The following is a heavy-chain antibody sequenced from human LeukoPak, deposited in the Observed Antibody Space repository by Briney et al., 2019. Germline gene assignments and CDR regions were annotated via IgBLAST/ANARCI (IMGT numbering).Heavy chain of an antibody. CDR1: GFTVSSNY. Sequence: GGSLGLSCAASGFTVSSNYINWVRQAPGKGLEWVSLIYGGTSADYADSVKGRFTISRDTSMNTVYLQMNSLRAEDTAVYYCARLNFGDDYWGQGTLVTVSS. V-gene: IGHV3-66*01. CDR2: IYGGTSA. J-gene: IGHJ4*02. D-gene: IGHD4-17*01. CDR3: ARLNFGDDY.